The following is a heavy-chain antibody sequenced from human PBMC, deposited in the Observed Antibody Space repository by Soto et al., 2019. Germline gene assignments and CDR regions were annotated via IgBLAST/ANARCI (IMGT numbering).Heavy chain of an antibody. CDR3: ARSIIVVPAAMKS. CDR1: GGSISSSSYY. Sequence: QLQLQESGPGLEKPSETLSLTCTVSGGSISSSSYYWGWIRQPPEKGLEWIGSIYYSGSTYYNPSLKSRVTISVDTSKNQFSLKLSSVTAADTAVYYCARSIIVVPAAMKSWGQGTLVTVSS. D-gene: IGHD2-2*01. CDR2: IYYSGST. V-gene: IGHV4-39*01. J-gene: IGHJ5*02.